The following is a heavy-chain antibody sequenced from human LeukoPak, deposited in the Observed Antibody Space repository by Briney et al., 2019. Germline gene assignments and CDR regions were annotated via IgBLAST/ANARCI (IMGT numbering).Heavy chain of an antibody. Sequence: ASVKVSCKASGYTFTGYYIHWVRRAPGQGLEWMGWINPNSGGTIYAQKFQGRVTMTRDTSISTAYMELSRLRSDDTAVYYCARDPHYGDFRRYYFYMDVWGKGTTVTVSS. V-gene: IGHV1-2*02. D-gene: IGHD4-17*01. CDR1: GYTFTGYY. CDR2: INPNSGGT. J-gene: IGHJ6*03. CDR3: ARDPHYGDFRRYYFYMDV.